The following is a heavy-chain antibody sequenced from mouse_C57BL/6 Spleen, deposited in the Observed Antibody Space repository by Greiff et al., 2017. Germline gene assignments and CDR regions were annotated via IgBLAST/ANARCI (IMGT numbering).Heavy chain of an antibody. CDR1: GFTFTDYY. D-gene: IGHD1-1*01. CDR2: IRNKANGYTT. J-gene: IGHJ2*01. V-gene: IGHV7-3*01. CDR3: ARCYGSSYPFDY. Sequence: EVQGVESGGGLVQPGGSLSLSCAASGFTFTDYYMSWVRQPPGKALEWLGFIRNKANGYTTEYSASVKGRFTISRDNSQSILYIQMNALRAADSATYYCARCYGSSYPFDYWGKGTTLTGSS.